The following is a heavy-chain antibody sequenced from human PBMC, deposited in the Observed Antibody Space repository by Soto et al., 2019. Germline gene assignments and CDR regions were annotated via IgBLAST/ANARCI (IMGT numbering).Heavy chain of an antibody. J-gene: IGHJ6*02. V-gene: IGHV3-43*01. CDR3: AKDFCSRTNCYPAPPMYHYYGVDV. Sequence: GGSLSLSCAASGFSFDDFTMHWVRQAPGKGLEWVSLINWVGPATYYRDSVKGRFTISRDNRKNSLYLQMNRLGPEDSSSYCCAKDFCSRTNCYPAPPMYHYYGVDVGGQGTTGTVS. D-gene: IGHD2-2*01. CDR2: INWVGPAT. CDR1: GFSFDDFT.